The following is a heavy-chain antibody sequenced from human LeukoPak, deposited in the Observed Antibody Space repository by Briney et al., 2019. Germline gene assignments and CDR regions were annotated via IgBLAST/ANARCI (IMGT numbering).Heavy chain of an antibody. CDR2: ISSSSSYI. V-gene: IGHV3-21*01. CDR1: GFTFSSYS. D-gene: IGHD3-3*01. CDR3: ARDGGGTYYDFWSGYYPVDY. J-gene: IGHJ4*02. Sequence: GSLRLSCAASGFTFSSYSMNWVRQAPGKGLEWVSSISSSSSYIYYADSVKGRFTISRDNAKNSLYLQMNSLRAEDTAVYYCARDGGGTYYDFWSGYYPVDYWGQGTLVTVSS.